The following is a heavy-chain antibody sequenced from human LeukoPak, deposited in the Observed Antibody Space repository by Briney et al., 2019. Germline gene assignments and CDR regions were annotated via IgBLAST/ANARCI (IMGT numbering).Heavy chain of an antibody. CDR3: ATMAAGGWFDP. D-gene: IGHD6-13*01. Sequence: ASVKVSCKASGYTFTSYDINWVRQATGQGREGMGWMNPNSGNTGYAQKLQGRVTMTRNTSISTAYMELSSLRSEDTAVYYCATMAAGGWFDPWGQGTLVTVSS. CDR1: GYTFTSYD. CDR2: MNPNSGNT. V-gene: IGHV1-8*01. J-gene: IGHJ5*02.